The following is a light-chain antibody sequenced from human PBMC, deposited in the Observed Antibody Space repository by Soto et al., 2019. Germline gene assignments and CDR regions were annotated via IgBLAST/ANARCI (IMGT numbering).Light chain of an antibody. CDR1: QGISSE. Sequence: EIVMTQTPATRSLSPGERAALSCRASQGISSELAWYQQKPGQPPRLLIYGASTRATGVPARFTGSGSGSDFTLTISGLQSADFAVYYCQQGHNWPLTFGQGTRLEI. J-gene: IGKJ2*01. V-gene: IGKV3-15*01. CDR2: GAS. CDR3: QQGHNWPLT.